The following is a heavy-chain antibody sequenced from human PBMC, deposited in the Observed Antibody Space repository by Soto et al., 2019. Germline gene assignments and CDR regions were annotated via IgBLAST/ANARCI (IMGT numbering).Heavy chain of an antibody. J-gene: IGHJ6*02. D-gene: IGHD3-3*01. CDR1: GYTFTIYW. CDR3: ARLGFNYDFLSGYYNVHHYYGIDV. CDR2: IYPGDYDT. Sequence: PGESLKISCTGSGYTFTIYWIAWVRQVPGKGLEWMGIIYPGDYDTRYSPSFQGQVTISADKSISTAYLQWNSLKASDTATYYCARLGFNYDFLSGYYNVHHYYGIDVWGQGTTVTVSS. V-gene: IGHV5-51*03.